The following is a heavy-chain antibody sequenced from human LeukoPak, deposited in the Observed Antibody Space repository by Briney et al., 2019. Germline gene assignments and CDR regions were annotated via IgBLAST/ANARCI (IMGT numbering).Heavy chain of an antibody. CDR3: AREVQWRFDY. Sequence: GRSLRLSCAASGFTFSSYGMHWVRQAPGKGLEWVAVIWYDGSNKYYADSVKGRFTISRDNSKNTLYLQMNSLRTEDTAVYYCAREVQWRFDYWGQGTLVTVSS. CDR1: GFTFSSYG. J-gene: IGHJ4*02. V-gene: IGHV3-33*01. D-gene: IGHD6-19*01. CDR2: IWYDGSNK.